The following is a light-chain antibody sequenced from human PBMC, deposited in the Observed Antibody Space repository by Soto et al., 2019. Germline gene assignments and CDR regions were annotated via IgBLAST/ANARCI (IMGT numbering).Light chain of an antibody. CDR2: GAS. V-gene: IGKV3-20*01. J-gene: IGKJ3*01. CDR1: QSVSSPY. Sequence: EVVLTQSPVTLSLSPGERATLSCRASQSVSSPYLAWYQQKPGQPPRLLIYGASSRATDIPDRFIGSGSGTEFTLTIARLAPEDFAMYYCQQYGSSQFTFGPGTKVDI. CDR3: QQYGSSQFT.